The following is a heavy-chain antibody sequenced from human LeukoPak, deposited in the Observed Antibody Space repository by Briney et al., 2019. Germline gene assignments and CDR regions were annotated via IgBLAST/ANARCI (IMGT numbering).Heavy chain of an antibody. J-gene: IGHJ4*02. CDR1: GYTFTIYY. CDR3: ARVRDYFDSSDYSDY. V-gene: IGHV1-18*04. CDR2: ISAYNGNT. Sequence: ASVTVSCTASGYTFTIYYISWVRPAPGQGLEWMGWISAYNGNTKYLQKFQGRVTMTIDTSSTTAYMELRSLTSDDTAVYYCARVRDYFDSSDYSDYWGQGTLVTVSS. D-gene: IGHD3-22*01.